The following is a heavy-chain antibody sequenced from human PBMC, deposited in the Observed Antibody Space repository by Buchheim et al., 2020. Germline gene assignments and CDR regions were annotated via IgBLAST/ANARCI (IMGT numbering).Heavy chain of an antibody. D-gene: IGHD2-15*01. Sequence: QVQLQQRGAGLLKPSETLSLTCAVYGGSFSGYYWSWIRQPPGKGLEWIGEINHSGSTNYNPSLKSRVTISLDTSKNQFSLKLSSVTAADTAVYYCARGGLGYCSGGSCYKHFQHWGQGTL. J-gene: IGHJ1*01. CDR2: INHSGST. CDR1: GGSFSGYY. V-gene: IGHV4-34*01. CDR3: ARGGLGYCSGGSCYKHFQH.